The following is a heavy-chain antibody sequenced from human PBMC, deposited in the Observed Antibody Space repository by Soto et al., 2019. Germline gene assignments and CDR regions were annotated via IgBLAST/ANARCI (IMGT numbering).Heavy chain of an antibody. Sequence: PGGSLRLSCAASGFTFSSCAMYWARQAPGKGPEWVAAISYDGSNQYYAESVKGRFTISRDNSKNTLFLQMNSLRAEDTAVYYCARGTHDFWSGSTFDYWGQGTLVTVSS. CDR2: ISYDGSNQ. CDR3: ARGTHDFWSGSTFDY. D-gene: IGHD3-3*01. V-gene: IGHV3-30-3*01. CDR1: GFTFSSCA. J-gene: IGHJ4*02.